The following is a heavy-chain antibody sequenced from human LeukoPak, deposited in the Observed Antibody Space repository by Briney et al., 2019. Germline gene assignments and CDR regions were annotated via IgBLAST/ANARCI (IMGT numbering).Heavy chain of an antibody. Sequence: ASVTVSCKASGYTFTSHDINWVRQASGQGPEWMGWINPRTGDRGYAQKFQGRVTITRSTSMNTAYMELSSLRSEDTAVYYCTRHTSPTFDYWGQGTPVTVSS. CDR2: INPRTGDR. V-gene: IGHV1-8*01. CDR1: GYTFTSHD. J-gene: IGHJ4*02. CDR3: TRHTSPTFDY. D-gene: IGHD2-2*01.